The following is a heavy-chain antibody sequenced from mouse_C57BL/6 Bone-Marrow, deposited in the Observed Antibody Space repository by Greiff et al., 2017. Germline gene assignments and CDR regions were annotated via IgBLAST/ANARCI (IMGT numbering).Heavy chain of an antibody. CDR2: IYPRDGST. Sequence: VQLKESGPELVKPGASVKLSCTASGYTFTSYDINWVKQRPGQGLEWIGWIYPRDGSTTYNEKFTGKATLTVDTSSSTAFMELHSLTDEDSAVYFCARGPFDYWGQGTTLTVSS. CDR3: ARGPFDY. V-gene: IGHV1-85*01. CDR1: GYTFTSYD. J-gene: IGHJ2*01.